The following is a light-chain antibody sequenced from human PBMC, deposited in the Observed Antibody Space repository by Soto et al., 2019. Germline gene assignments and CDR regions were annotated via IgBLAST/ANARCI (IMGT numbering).Light chain of an antibody. CDR2: ADN. J-gene: IGLJ1*01. V-gene: IGLV1-40*01. CDR1: SSNIGAGYD. Sequence: QSVLTQTPSVSGAPGQKITMSCTGSSSNIGAGYDVHWYQQVPGAAPRLLIYADNNRPSGVPDRFSASKSGTSASLAITGLQGEDEANYYCSSYTGGNPSYVFGTGTKLTVL. CDR3: SSYTGGNPSYV.